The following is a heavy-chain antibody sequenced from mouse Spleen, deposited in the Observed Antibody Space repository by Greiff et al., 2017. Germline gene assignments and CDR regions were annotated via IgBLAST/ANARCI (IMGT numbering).Heavy chain of an antibody. CDR3: TKACSYGSSYYAMDY. CDR2: IDPETGGT. CDR1: GYTFTDYE. J-gene: IGHJ4*01. D-gene: IGHD1-1*01. Sequence: QVQLQQSGAELVRPGASVTLSCKASGYTFTDYEMHWVKQTPVHGLEWIGAIDPETGGTAYNQKFKGKAILTADKSSSTAYMELRSLTSEDSAVYYCTKACSYGSSYYAMDYWGQGTSVTVSS. V-gene: IGHV1-15*01.